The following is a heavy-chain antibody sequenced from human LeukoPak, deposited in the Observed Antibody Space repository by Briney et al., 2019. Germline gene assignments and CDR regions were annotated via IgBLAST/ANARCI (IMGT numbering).Heavy chain of an antibody. Sequence: ASVKVSCKASGYTFTSYDINWVRQATGQGLEWMGWMNPNSGNTGYAQKFQGRVTITRNTSISTAYMELSSLRSEDTAVYYCARGLALTGERPIYYYYMDVWGKGTTVTVSS. CDR2: MNPNSGNT. V-gene: IGHV1-8*03. CDR3: ARGLALTGERPIYYYYMDV. D-gene: IGHD7-27*01. J-gene: IGHJ6*03. CDR1: GYTFTSYD.